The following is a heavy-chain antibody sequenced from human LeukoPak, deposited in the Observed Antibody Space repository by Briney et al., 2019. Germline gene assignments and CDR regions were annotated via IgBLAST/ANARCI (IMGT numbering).Heavy chain of an antibody. V-gene: IGHV3-11*03. CDR2: ISRSSSYT. Sequence: PGGSPRLSCAASGFTFSDYYMNWIRQAPGKGLEWISTISRSSSYTNYADSVKGRFSISRDNAKNSLYLQMNSLGAEDTAVYYCAGGIAVAGTGFFDYWGQGTLVTVSS. CDR3: AGGIAVAGTGFFDY. CDR1: GFTFSDYY. J-gene: IGHJ4*02. D-gene: IGHD6-19*01.